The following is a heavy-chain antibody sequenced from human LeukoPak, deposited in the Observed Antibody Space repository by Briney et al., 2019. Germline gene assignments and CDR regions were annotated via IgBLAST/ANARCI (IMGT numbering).Heavy chain of an antibody. CDR2: IYYSGST. Sequence: SETLSLTCTVSSVSVSSYYWSWIRQPPGKGLEWIGFIYYSGSTNYNPSLKSRVTISIDKSKNQFSLKLSSVTAADTAVYYCARVSMGIAAAGTTYYYYGMDVWGQGTTVTVSS. CDR3: ARVSMGIAAAGTTYYYYGMDV. V-gene: IGHV4-59*02. J-gene: IGHJ6*02. CDR1: SVSVSSYY. D-gene: IGHD6-13*01.